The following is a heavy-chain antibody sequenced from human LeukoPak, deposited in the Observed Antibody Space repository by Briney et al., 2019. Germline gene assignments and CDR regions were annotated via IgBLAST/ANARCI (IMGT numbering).Heavy chain of an antibody. D-gene: IGHD3-22*01. CDR1: GYRFTDYY. CDR3: ARDQYYDSSGYSY. Sequence: GASVKVSCKASGYRFTDYYIHWVRQAPGQGLEWMGWINVNSGDTYHSQKFQDRVTMTGDTSINTAYMELSRLRSDDTAVYYCARDQYYDSSGYSYWGQGTLVTVSS. J-gene: IGHJ4*02. CDR2: INVNSGDT. V-gene: IGHV1-2*02.